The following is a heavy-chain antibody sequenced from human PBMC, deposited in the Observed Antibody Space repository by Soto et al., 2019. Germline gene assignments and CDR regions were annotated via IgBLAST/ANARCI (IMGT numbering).Heavy chain of an antibody. D-gene: IGHD6-13*01. CDR2: LNIAGTI. J-gene: IGHJ2*01. CDR1: GASISSYN. CDR3: ARDRGEYTSSWFWYFSR. V-gene: IGHV4-4*07. Sequence: LSLTCSVSGASISSYNWNWVRQSAGKGPEWVGRLNIAGTINYNPSLKSRITMSMDTSKNQISLHLRSVTAADTAMYYCARDRGEYTSSWFWYFSRWGHGTLVTVSS.